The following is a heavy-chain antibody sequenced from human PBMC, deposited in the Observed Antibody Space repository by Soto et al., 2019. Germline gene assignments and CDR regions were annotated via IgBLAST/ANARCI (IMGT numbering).Heavy chain of an antibody. CDR1: GESFSGYY. J-gene: IGHJ4*02. CDR3: AREDTAMVSYFDY. V-gene: IGHV4-34*01. Sequence: QVQLQQWGAGLLKPSETLSLTCAVYGESFSGYYWSWIRQPPGKGLEWIGEINHSGSTNYNPSLKSRVTISVDTSKNQFSLKLSSVTAADTAVYYCAREDTAMVSYFDYWGQGTLVTVSS. CDR2: INHSGST. D-gene: IGHD5-18*01.